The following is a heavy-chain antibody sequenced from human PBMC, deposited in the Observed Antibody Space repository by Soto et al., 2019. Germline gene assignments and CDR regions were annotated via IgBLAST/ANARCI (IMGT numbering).Heavy chain of an antibody. CDR3: ARDKPGRRSYYYYGMDV. D-gene: IGHD3-10*01. J-gene: IGHJ6*02. CDR1: GFTFSSYA. Sequence: QVQLVESGGGVVQPGRSLRLSCAASGFTFSSYAMHWVRQAPGKGLEWGAVISYDGSNKYYADSVKGRFTISRDNSKNTLYLQMNSLRAEDTAVYYCARDKPGRRSYYYYGMDVWGQGTTVTVSS. CDR2: ISYDGSNK. V-gene: IGHV3-30-3*01.